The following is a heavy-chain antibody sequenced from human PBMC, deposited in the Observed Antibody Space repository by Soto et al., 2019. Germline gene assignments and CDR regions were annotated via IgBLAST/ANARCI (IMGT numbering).Heavy chain of an antibody. CDR1: GYTFTSYY. CDR2: INPSGGST. J-gene: IGHJ6*02. Sequence: GASVKVSCKASGYTFTSYYMHWVRQAPGQGLEWMGIINPSGGSTSYAQKFQGRVTMTRDTSTSTVYMELSSLRSEDTAVYYCARDQVPYYYYYYVMDVWGQGTTVTVSS. CDR3: ARDQVPYYYYYYVMDV. V-gene: IGHV1-46*01.